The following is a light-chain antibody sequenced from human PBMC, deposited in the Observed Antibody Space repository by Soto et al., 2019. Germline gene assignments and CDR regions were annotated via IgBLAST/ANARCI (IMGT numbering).Light chain of an antibody. V-gene: IGLV2-8*01. Sequence: QLVLTQPPSASGSPGQSVTISCTGTSSDVGGYNYVSWYQRHPGKVPKLMVYEVNKRPSGVPDRFSGSKSGNTASLTVSGLQAEDEADYYCTSYAGGNNVFGTGTKVTVL. CDR2: EVN. J-gene: IGLJ1*01. CDR3: TSYAGGNNV. CDR1: SSDVGGYNY.